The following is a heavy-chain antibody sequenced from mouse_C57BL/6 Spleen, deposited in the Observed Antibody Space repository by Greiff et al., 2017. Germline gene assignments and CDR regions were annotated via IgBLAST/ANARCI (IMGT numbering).Heavy chain of an antibody. CDR3: AREADY. J-gene: IGHJ2*01. V-gene: IGHV1-81*01. CDR1: GYTFTSYG. CDR2: IYPRSGST. Sequence: QVHVQQSGAELARPGASVKLSCKASGYTFTSYGISWVKQRPGQGLEWIGEIYPRSGSTYYNEKFKGKATLTADKSSSTAYMELRSLTSEDAAVYFCAREADYWGQGTTLTVSS.